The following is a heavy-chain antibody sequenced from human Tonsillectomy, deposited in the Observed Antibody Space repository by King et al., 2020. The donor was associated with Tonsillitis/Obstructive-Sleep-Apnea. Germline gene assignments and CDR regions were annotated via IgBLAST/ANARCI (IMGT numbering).Heavy chain of an antibody. CDR2: IYYSGTT. CDR3: ARRGADQWLDSLHYLDY. V-gene: IGHV4-39*01. CDR1: CGSVSSSTYH. D-gene: IGHD6-19*01. J-gene: IGHJ4*02. Sequence: LQLQESGPGLVKPSETLSLTCTVSCGSVSSSTYHWGWIRQPPGRGLEWIGSIYYSGTTYYNPSLKSRITISVDTSKNQFSLKLSSVTAADTAVYYCARRGADQWLDSLHYLDYWGQGTLVTVSS.